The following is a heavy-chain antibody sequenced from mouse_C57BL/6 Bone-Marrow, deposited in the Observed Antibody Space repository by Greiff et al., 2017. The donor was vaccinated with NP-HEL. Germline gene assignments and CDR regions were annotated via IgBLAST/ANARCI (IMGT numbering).Heavy chain of an antibody. CDR2: INSDGGST. CDR3: ARHYYGSPLRGYAMDY. V-gene: IGHV5-2*01. CDR1: EYEFPSHD. Sequence: DVMLVESGGGLVQPGESLKLSCESNEYEFPSHDMSWVRKTPEKRLELVAAINSDGGSTYYPDTMERRFIISRDNTKKTLYLQMRSLRSEDTALYYCARHYYGSPLRGYAMDYWGQGTSVTVSS. D-gene: IGHD1-1*01. J-gene: IGHJ4*01.